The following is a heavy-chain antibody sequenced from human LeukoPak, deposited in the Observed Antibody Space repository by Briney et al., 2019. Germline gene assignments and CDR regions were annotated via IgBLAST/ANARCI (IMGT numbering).Heavy chain of an antibody. D-gene: IGHD1-26*01. Sequence: SETLSLTCAVHGGSFSGYYWSWIRQPPAKGLEWIGEINHSGSTNYNPSLKSRVTISVDTSKNQFSLKLSSVTAADTAVYYCARGIPYSGSYSGYYYYYYYMDVWGKGTTVTVSS. CDR3: ARGIPYSGSYSGYYYYYYYMDV. CDR2: INHSGST. J-gene: IGHJ6*03. CDR1: GGSFSGYY. V-gene: IGHV4-34*01.